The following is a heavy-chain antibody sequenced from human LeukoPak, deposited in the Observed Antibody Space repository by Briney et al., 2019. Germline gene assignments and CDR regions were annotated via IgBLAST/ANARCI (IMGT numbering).Heavy chain of an antibody. CDR1: GFTFSSHG. CDR3: AKRRASSGYYAAFDI. Sequence: GGSLTLSCAASGFTFSSHGMSWVRQAPGKGLEWVSAISGSGGSTYYADSVKGRFTISRDNSKNTMFLQMNSLRAEDTAVYYCAKRRASSGYYAAFDIWGQGTMVTVSS. V-gene: IGHV3-23*01. D-gene: IGHD6-19*01. J-gene: IGHJ3*02. CDR2: ISGSGGST.